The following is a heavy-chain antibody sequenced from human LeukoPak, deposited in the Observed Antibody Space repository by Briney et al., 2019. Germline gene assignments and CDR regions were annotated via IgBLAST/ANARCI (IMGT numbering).Heavy chain of an antibody. Sequence: ASETLSLTCTVSGGSISSGSYYWGWIRQPPGKGLEWIGSIYYSGSTYYNPSLKSRVTISVDTSKDQFSLKLSSVTAADTAVYYCARPRITIFGVVTDAFDIWGQGTMVTVSS. CDR1: GGSISSGSYY. V-gene: IGHV4-39*01. J-gene: IGHJ3*02. CDR3: ARPRITIFGVVTDAFDI. CDR2: IYYSGST. D-gene: IGHD3-3*01.